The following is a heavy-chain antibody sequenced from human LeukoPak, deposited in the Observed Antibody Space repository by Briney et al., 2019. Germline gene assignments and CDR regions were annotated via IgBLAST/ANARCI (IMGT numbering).Heavy chain of an antibody. CDR3: TSLDYGSGSRDFDY. D-gene: IGHD3-10*01. J-gene: IGHJ4*02. V-gene: IGHV3-73*01. Sequence: GGSLRLSCAASGFSFTNYGMHWVRQASGKGLEWVGRIRSKANSYATAYAASVKGRFTISRDDSKNTAYLQMNSLKTEDTAVYYCTSLDYGSGSRDFDYWGQGTLVTVSS. CDR1: GFSFTNYG. CDR2: IRSKANSYAT.